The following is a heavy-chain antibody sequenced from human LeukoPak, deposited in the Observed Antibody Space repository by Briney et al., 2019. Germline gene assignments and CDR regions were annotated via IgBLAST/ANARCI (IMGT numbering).Heavy chain of an antibody. Sequence: SGPTLVNPTQTLTLTCTFSGFSLTTSGMCVSWIRQPPGKALEWLARIGWDVDKFYSTSLKTRLTISKDTSKNQVVLTMTNMDPVDTATYYCARTRFGDQGSRIDFWGQGTLVTVSS. V-gene: IGHV2-70*17. D-gene: IGHD3-10*01. CDR1: GFSLTTSGMC. J-gene: IGHJ4*02. CDR2: IGWDVDK. CDR3: ARTRFGDQGSRIDF.